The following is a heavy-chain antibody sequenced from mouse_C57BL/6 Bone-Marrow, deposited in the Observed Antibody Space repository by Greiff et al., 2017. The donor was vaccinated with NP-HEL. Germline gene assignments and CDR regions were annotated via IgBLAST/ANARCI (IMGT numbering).Heavy chain of an antibody. CDR2: IYPRSGNT. D-gene: IGHD2-3*01. CDR3: ARRRRWLPFAY. Sequence: VQLQQSGAELARPGASVKLSCKASGYTFTSYGISWVKQRTGQGLEWIGEIYPRSGNTYYTEKFKGKATLTADKSSSTAYMELRSLTSEDSAVYFCARRRRWLPFAYWGQGTLVTVSA. J-gene: IGHJ3*01. CDR1: GYTFTSYG. V-gene: IGHV1-81*01.